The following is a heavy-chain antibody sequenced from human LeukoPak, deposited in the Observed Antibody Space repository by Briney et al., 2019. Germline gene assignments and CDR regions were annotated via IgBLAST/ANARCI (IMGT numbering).Heavy chain of an antibody. Sequence: SETLSLTCTVSGGSISSSSYYWGWIRQPPGKGLEWIGSIYYSGSTYYNPSLKSRVTISVDTSKNQFSLKLSSVTAADTAVYYCARYGHYLYYYGMDVWGQGTTVTVSS. J-gene: IGHJ6*02. CDR2: IYYSGST. D-gene: IGHD4-17*01. V-gene: IGHV4-39*01. CDR3: ARYGHYLYYYGMDV. CDR1: GGSISSSSYY.